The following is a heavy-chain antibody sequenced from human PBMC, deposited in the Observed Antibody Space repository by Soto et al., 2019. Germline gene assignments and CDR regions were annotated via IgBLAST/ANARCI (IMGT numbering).Heavy chain of an antibody. V-gene: IGHV4-39*07. Sequence: PSETLSLTCSVSGDSISNSRFYWAWIRQPPGEGLEWIGYIYHSGSTYYNPSLKSRVTISVDRSKNQFSLKLSSVTAADTAVYYRARDNMHLYDWGSYDLFDPWGQGTLVLVSA. CDR3: ARDNMHLYDWGSYDLFDP. J-gene: IGHJ5*02. D-gene: IGHD3-16*01. CDR2: IYHSGST. CDR1: GDSISNSRFY.